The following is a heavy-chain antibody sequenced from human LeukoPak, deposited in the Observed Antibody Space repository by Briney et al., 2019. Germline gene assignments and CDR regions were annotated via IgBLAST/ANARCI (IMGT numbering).Heavy chain of an antibody. CDR3: ARLRDIVVVPAALGIEAWFLGAFDI. J-gene: IGHJ3*02. D-gene: IGHD2-2*01. CDR2: INHSGST. V-gene: IGHV4-34*01. CDR1: GGSFSGYY. Sequence: SETLSLTCAVYGGSFSGYYWSWIRQPPGKGLEWIGEINHSGSTNYNPSLKSRVTISVDTSKNQFSLKLSSVTAADTAVYYCARLRDIVVVPAALGIEAWFLGAFDIWGQGTMVTVSS.